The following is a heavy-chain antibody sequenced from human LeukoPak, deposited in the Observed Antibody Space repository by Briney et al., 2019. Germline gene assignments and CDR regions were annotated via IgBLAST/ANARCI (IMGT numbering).Heavy chain of an antibody. CDR3: ARDWGAGNNWFDP. D-gene: IGHD3-16*01. Sequence: ASVKVSCKASGYTFTGYYMHWVRQAPGQGLEWMGWINPNSGGTNYAQKFQGRVTMTRDTSISTAYMELSRLRSDDTAVYYCARDWGAGNNWFDPWGQGTLVTVSS. CDR2: INPNSGGT. CDR1: GYTFTGYY. J-gene: IGHJ5*02. V-gene: IGHV1-2*02.